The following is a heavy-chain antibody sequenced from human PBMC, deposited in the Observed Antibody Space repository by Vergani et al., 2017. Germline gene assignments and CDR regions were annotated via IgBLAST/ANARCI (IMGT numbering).Heavy chain of an antibody. Sequence: QVQLVQSGAEVKKPGASVKVSCKASGYTFTSYAMHWVRQAPGQRLEWMGWSNAGNGNTKYSQEFQGRVTITRDTSASTAYMELSSLRSEDMAVYYCARYPDIVVVVAAPRGMDVWGQGTTVTVSS. CDR1: GYTFTSYA. CDR3: ARYPDIVVVVAAPRGMDV. J-gene: IGHJ6*02. CDR2: SNAGNGNT. D-gene: IGHD2-15*01. V-gene: IGHV1-3*02.